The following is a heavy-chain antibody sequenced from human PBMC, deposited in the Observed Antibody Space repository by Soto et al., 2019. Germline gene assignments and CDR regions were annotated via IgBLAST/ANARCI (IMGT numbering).Heavy chain of an antibody. CDR2: ISAYNGNT. Sequence: GASVEVSCKDSGYTFTSYGSIWVRQAPGQGLEWMGWISAYNGNTNYAQKLQGRVTMTTDTSTSTAYMELRSLRSDDTAVYYCARVFTVVPAAISYYMDVWGKGTTVTVSS. J-gene: IGHJ6*03. CDR1: GYTFTSYG. CDR3: ARVFTVVPAAISYYMDV. D-gene: IGHD2-2*01. V-gene: IGHV1-18*01.